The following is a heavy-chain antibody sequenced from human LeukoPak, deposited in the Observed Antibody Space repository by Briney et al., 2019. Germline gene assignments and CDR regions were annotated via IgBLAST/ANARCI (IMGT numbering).Heavy chain of an antibody. CDR2: INHSGST. V-gene: IGHV4-34*01. CDR1: GGSFRGYY. CDR3: ARRYSSGWYGVPDY. Sequence: SETLSLTYAVYGGSFRGYYWSWIRQPPGKGLEWIGEINHSGSTNYNPSLKSRVTISVDTSKNQFSLKLSSVTAADTAVYYCARRYSSGWYGVPDYWGQGTLVTVSS. J-gene: IGHJ4*02. D-gene: IGHD6-19*01.